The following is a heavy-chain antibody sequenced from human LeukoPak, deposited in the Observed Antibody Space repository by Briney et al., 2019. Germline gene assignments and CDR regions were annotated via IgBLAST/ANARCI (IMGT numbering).Heavy chain of an antibody. J-gene: IGHJ4*02. CDR3: ATIKRGNIFGYFDF. Sequence: SETLSLTCAVSGASMNTHYWSWIRQPPGKGLEWIGYMLDTVTTKDNPSLKSRFTLSADTSKNQFSLRLTSVTAADTAAYYCATIKRGNIFGYFDFWGQGIPVTVSS. D-gene: IGHD5-18*01. V-gene: IGHV4-59*11. CDR2: MLDTVTT. CDR1: GASMNTHY.